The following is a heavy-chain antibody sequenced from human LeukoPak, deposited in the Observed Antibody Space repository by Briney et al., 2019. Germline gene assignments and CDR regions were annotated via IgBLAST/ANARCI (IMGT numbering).Heavy chain of an antibody. CDR2: ISGYNGNT. D-gene: IGHD3-22*01. J-gene: IGHJ4*02. CDR1: GYSFTSYG. Sequence: GASVNVSCKASGYSFTSYGISWVRQAPGQGLEWMGWISGYNGNTNYAQRPQGRVTMTTDTSTSTAYMELRSLSSDDTAVYYCARDRPYYYDSSAYYPDFWGQGTLVTVYS. V-gene: IGHV1-18*01. CDR3: ARDRPYYYDSSAYYPDF.